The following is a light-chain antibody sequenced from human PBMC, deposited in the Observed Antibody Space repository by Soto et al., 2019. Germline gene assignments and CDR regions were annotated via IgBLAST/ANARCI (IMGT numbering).Light chain of an antibody. CDR2: DVS. Sequence: QSALTQPASVSGSPGQSITISCTGTSSDVGGYNYVSWYQQHPGKAPKLMIYDVSNRPSGVSNRFSGSKSGNTASLTISGLQAEDEDDYYCSSYTSSSTFSYVFGTGTKLTVL. J-gene: IGLJ1*01. V-gene: IGLV2-14*01. CDR1: SSDVGGYNY. CDR3: SSYTSSSTFSYV.